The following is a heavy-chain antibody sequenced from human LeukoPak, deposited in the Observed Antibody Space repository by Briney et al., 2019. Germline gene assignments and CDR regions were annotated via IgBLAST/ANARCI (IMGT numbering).Heavy chain of an antibody. J-gene: IGHJ4*02. CDR2: MNPNSGNT. Sequence: GASVKVSCKASGYTFTSYGISWVRQAPGQGLEWMGWMNPNSGNTGYAQKFQGRVTMTRNTSISTAYMELSSLRSEDTAVYYCARALRRYYYDSSGYPLGYWGQGTLVTVSS. V-gene: IGHV1-8*02. CDR1: GYTFTSYG. D-gene: IGHD3-22*01. CDR3: ARALRRYYYDSSGYPLGY.